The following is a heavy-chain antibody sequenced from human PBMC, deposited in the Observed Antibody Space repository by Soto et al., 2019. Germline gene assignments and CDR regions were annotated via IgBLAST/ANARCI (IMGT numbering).Heavy chain of an antibody. Sequence: GSLGPSFAASGFTFSGYDMHGIRQAAGKGLGSVSAIGTAGDTYYPGSVKGRFTISRENAKNSLYLQMNSLRAGDTAVYYCARGSRITIFGVVITPFDYWGQGTLVTVSS. V-gene: IGHV3-13*01. J-gene: IGHJ4*02. D-gene: IGHD3-3*01. CDR3: ARGSRITIFGVVITPFDY. CDR1: GFTFSGYD. CDR2: IGTAGDT.